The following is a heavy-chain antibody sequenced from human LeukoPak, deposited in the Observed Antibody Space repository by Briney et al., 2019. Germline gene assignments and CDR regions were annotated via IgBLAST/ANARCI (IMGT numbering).Heavy chain of an antibody. V-gene: IGHV4-38-2*01. CDR3: ARVDNYYAWGSYQGSDYYRSYMDV. D-gene: IGHD3-10*01. CDR2: IDRSGTT. Sequence: SETLSLTFAVSVYSMSSGYYWGWIRQSPGNGLEWIGRIDRSGTTHYNRALRRRASISVDTSTNQCSLKLTSVTAADTAVYYCARVDNYYAWGSYQGSDYYRSYMDVWGKGTTVTVSS. J-gene: IGHJ6*03. CDR1: VYSMSSGYY.